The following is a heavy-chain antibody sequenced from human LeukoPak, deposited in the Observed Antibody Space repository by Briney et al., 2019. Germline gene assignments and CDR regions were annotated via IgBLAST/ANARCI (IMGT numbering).Heavy chain of an antibody. CDR3: ARGVAARHWFDP. J-gene: IGHJ5*02. CDR1: GFTFSSYS. V-gene: IGHV3-21*01. Sequence: PGGSLRLSCAASGFTFSSYSMNWVRQAPGKGLEWVSSISSSSSYMYYADSVKGRFTISRDNAKNSLYLQMNSLRAEDTAVYYCARGVAARHWFDPWGQGTLVTVSS. CDR2: ISSSSSYM. D-gene: IGHD6-6*01.